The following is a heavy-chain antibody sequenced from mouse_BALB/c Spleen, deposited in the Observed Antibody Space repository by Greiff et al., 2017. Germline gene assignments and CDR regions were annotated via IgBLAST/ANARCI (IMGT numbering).Heavy chain of an antibody. CDR2: IWSGGST. CDR3: ARKGGSPSWFAY. V-gene: IGHV2-2*02. CDR1: GFSLTSYG. J-gene: IGHJ3*01. D-gene: IGHD1-1*01. Sequence: VKVEESGPGLVQPSQSLSITCTVSGFSLTSYGVHWVRQSPGKGLEWLGVIWSGGSTDYNAAFISRLSISKDNSKSQVFFKMNSLQANDTAIYYCARKGGSPSWFAYWGQGTLVTVSA.